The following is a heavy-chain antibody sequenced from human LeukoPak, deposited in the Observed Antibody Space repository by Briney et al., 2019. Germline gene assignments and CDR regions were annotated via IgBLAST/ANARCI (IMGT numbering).Heavy chain of an antibody. CDR1: GFTFSSYA. CDR2: ISGSGGST. D-gene: IGHD3-16*01. V-gene: IGHV3-23*01. CDR3: AKGYYDYVWGSYYFDY. J-gene: IGHJ4*02. Sequence: GGSLRLSCAASGFTFSSYAMSWVRQAPGKGLDWVSAISGSGGSTYYADSVKGRFTISRDNSRDTLYLQMNSLRAEDTAVYYCAKGYYDYVWGSYYFDYWGQGTLVTVSS.